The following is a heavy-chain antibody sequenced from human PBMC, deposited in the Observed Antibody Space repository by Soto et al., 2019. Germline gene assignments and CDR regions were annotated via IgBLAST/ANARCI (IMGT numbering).Heavy chain of an antibody. CDR3: ARRVFP. CDR2: IYNSSTT. D-gene: IGHD2-8*01. V-gene: IGHV4-31*03. J-gene: IGHJ5*02. Sequence: PTKTLRLTCTFSGSSNSTDGYYRRWFRQKPKKRLKRIGYIYNSSTTYYNTSLKSRVMISVDTSKNQFSLKLSSVTVADTAVYYCARRVFPWGQG. CDR1: GSSNSTDGYY.